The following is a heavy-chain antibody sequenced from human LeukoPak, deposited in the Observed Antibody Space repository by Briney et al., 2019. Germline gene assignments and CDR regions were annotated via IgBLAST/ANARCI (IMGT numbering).Heavy chain of an antibody. J-gene: IGHJ4*02. CDR2: ISSSSTI. CDR1: GFTFSNYT. Sequence: GGSLRLSCAASGFTFSNYTMSWVRQAPGKGLEWVSYISSSSTIYYADSVKGRFTISRDNAKNSLYLQMNSLRAEDTAVYYCASEMGDYWGQGTLVTVSS. CDR3: ASEMGDY. V-gene: IGHV3-48*01. D-gene: IGHD2-8*01.